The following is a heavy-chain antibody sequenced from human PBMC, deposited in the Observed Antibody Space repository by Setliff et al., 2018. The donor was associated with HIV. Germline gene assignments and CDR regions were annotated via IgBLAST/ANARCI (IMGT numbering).Heavy chain of an antibody. D-gene: IGHD5-18*01. V-gene: IGHV4-61*02. Sequence: LSLTCTGSGGSISSGSYYWSWIRQPAGKGLEWIGRIWTSGSTNYNPSLKSRVTISVDTSKNQFSLKLSSVTAADTAVYYCARGTGSYGSDYWGQGTLVTVSS. J-gene: IGHJ4*02. CDR3: ARGTGSYGSDY. CDR2: IWTSGST. CDR1: GGSISSGSYY.